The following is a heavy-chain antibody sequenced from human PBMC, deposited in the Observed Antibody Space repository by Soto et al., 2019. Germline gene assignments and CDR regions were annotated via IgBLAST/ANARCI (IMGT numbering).Heavy chain of an antibody. CDR2: IYWDDDN. CDR3: AHGRGWLSDY. Sequence: QITLRESGPTLVKPTQTLTLTCSFSGFSLSSTAVGVNWIRQPPGKAPEWLALIYWDDDNHYSPSLKSRLTIPKDTSKNQVVLTMTNMDPVDTATYYCAHGRGWLSDYWGQGTLVTVSS. J-gene: IGHJ4*02. V-gene: IGHV2-5*02. D-gene: IGHD6-19*01. CDR1: GFSLSSTAVG.